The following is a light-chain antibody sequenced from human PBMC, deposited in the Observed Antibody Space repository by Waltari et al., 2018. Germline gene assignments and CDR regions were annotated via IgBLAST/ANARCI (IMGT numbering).Light chain of an antibody. Sequence: QSALTQPASVSGSPGQSITISCTQTSSDVGGYNLVSWYQQHPGKAPKLIIYEGNKGPSGVSHRFSGSKSGNTASLTISGLQAEDEADYYCCSFAGSTTWVFGGGTTLTVL. CDR2: EGN. V-gene: IGLV2-23*01. CDR1: SSDVGGYNL. CDR3: CSFAGSTTWV. J-gene: IGLJ3*02.